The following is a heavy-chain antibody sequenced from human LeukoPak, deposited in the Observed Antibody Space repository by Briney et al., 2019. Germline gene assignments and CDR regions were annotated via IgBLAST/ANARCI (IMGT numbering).Heavy chain of an antibody. J-gene: IGHJ4*02. Sequence: ASVKVSCTASGYTFTGYNIHWVRQAPGQGLEWMGWINPNSGGTNYAQKSQCRVTMTRDTSISTAYTELNRLRSDDAAVYYCARGQYYDFWSGYYYSPHFDYWGQGTLVTVSS. D-gene: IGHD3-3*01. V-gene: IGHV1-2*02. CDR1: GYTFTGYN. CDR3: ARGQYYDFWSGYYYSPHFDY. CDR2: INPNSGGT.